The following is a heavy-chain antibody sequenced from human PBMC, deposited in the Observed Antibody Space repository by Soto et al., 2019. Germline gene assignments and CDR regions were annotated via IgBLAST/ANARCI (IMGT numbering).Heavy chain of an antibody. D-gene: IGHD2-8*01. CDR3: ARLIGNSWLDS. Sequence: SETLSLTCAVYGGSFSGYDWTWIRQPPGTGLEWIGEINHSGSTNYNPSLKSRVTISVDTSKNQFSLKLNSVTPDDTAVYYCARLIGNSWLDSWGQGTLVTVSS. V-gene: IGHV4-34*01. CDR1: GGSFSGYD. J-gene: IGHJ5*01. CDR2: INHSGST.